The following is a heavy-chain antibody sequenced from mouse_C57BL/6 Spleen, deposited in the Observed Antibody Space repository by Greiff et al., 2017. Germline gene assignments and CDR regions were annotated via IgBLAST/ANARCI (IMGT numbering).Heavy chain of an antibody. CDR2: IRNKANGYTT. Sequence: EVHLVESGGGLVQPGGSLSLSCAASGFTFTDYYMSWVRQPPGQALEWLGFIRNKANGYTTEYSASVKGRFTISRDTSQSILYLQMNALRAEDSATYYCARSVYYFDYWGQGTTLTVSS. J-gene: IGHJ2*01. CDR3: ARSVYYFDY. CDR1: GFTFTDYY. V-gene: IGHV7-3*01.